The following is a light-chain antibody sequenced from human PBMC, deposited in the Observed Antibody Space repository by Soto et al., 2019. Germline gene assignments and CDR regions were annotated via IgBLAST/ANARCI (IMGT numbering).Light chain of an antibody. V-gene: IGKV3-15*01. CDR1: QSVSNN. CDR3: QQYNNWPPLT. Sequence: EIVMTQSPATLSVSPGERVTLSFRASQSVSNNLAWYQQKPDQGPRLLIYAASTKATGLPARFSGSGYGTHFTLTISSPQSEEFAVYYCQQYNNWPPLTFGGGTKVEIK. J-gene: IGKJ4*01. CDR2: AAS.